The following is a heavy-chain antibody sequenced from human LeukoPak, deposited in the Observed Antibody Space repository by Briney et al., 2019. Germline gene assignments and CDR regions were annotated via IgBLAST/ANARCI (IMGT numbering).Heavy chain of an antibody. Sequence: GASVKVSCKASGYTFTSYYMHWVRQAPGQGLEWMGIINPSGGSTSYAQKFQGRVTMTRDTSTSTVYMELSSLRSEDTAVYYCARSAAAGTGGWVDNWFDPWGQGTLVTVSS. V-gene: IGHV1-46*01. CDR1: GYTFTSYY. CDR2: INPSGGST. CDR3: ARSAAAGTGGWVDNWFDP. J-gene: IGHJ5*02. D-gene: IGHD6-13*01.